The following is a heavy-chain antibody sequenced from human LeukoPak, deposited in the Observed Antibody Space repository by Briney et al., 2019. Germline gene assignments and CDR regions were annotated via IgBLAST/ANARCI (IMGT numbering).Heavy chain of an antibody. J-gene: IGHJ6*03. CDR1: GYTFTSYG. Sequence: EASVKVSCKASGYTFTSYGISWVRQAPGQGLEWMGWISAYNGNTNYAQKLQGRVTMTTDTYTSTAYMELRSLRSDDTAVYYCARTAYDFWSGYYPTYYYYYMDVWGKGTTVTVSS. CDR3: ARTAYDFWSGYYPTYYYYYMDV. V-gene: IGHV1-18*01. CDR2: ISAYNGNT. D-gene: IGHD3-3*01.